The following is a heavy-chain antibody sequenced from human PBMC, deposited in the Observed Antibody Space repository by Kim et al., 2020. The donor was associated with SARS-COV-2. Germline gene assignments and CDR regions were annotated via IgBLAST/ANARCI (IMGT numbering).Heavy chain of an antibody. CDR1: GYTFTLYA. J-gene: IGHJ4*02. Sequence: ASVKVSCKASGYTFTLYAMQWVRQAPGQRPEWMGYINGGNGDTKYSKNFQGRVTFTRDTSATTFYMELSSLRSEDTAVYYCARDLLSDREFLLDYWGQGARVTVSS. V-gene: IGHV1-3*01. CDR3: ARDLLSDREFLLDY. CDR2: INGGNGDT. D-gene: IGHD3-10*01.